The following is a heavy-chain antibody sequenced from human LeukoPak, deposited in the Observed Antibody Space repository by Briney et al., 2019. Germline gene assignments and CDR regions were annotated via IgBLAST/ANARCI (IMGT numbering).Heavy chain of an antibody. CDR3: ARGTAGIGYCSSTSCYGGPSWFDP. J-gene: IGHJ5*02. CDR2: IYYSGST. CDR1: GYSISSGYY. V-gene: IGHV4-38-2*02. D-gene: IGHD2-2*01. Sequence: SETLSLTCTVSGYSISSGYYWGWIRQPPGKGLEWIGSIYYSGSTYYNPSLKSRVTISVDTSKNQFSLKLSSVTAADTAVYYCARGTAGIGYCSSTSCYGGPSWFDPWGQGTLVTVSS.